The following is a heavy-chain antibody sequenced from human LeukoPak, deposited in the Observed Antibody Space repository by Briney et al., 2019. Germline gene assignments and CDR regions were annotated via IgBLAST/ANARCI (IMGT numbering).Heavy chain of an antibody. D-gene: IGHD4-17*01. J-gene: IGHJ5*02. CDR1: GFTFSSYS. CDR2: ISSSSSYI. V-gene: IGHV3-21*01. Sequence: GGSLRLSCAASGFTFSSYSMNWVRQAPGKGLEWVSSISSSSSYIYYADSVKGRFTISRDNAKNSLYLQMNSLRAEDTAVYYCARDFGYGDYNWFDPWGQGTLVTVSS. CDR3: ARDFGYGDYNWFDP.